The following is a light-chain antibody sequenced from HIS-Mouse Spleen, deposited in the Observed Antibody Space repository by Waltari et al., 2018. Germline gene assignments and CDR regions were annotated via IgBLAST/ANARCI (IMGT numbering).Light chain of an antibody. CDR3: YSTDSSGNHRV. Sequence: SYALTQPTSGSVSPGQTARITCSGDALQKKYAYWYQQKSGQAPVLVIYEDSKRPSGIPERFSGSSSGTMATLTISGAQVEDEADYYCYSTDSSGNHRVFGGGTKLTVL. CDR1: ALQKKY. V-gene: IGLV3-10*01. J-gene: IGLJ2*01. CDR2: EDS.